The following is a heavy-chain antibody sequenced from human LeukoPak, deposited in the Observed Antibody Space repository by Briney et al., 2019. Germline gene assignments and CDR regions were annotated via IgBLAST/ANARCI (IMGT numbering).Heavy chain of an antibody. CDR3: ARDYDYGAYGTFEDY. V-gene: IGHV6-1*01. CDR2: TFYRSKWYN. J-gene: IGHJ4*02. D-gene: IGHD4-17*01. Sequence: SRTLSLTCAISGDSVSSNRAAWSWIRQSPSRGLEWLGWTFYRSKWYNDYAVSVKSRIIISPDTSKNQFSLQLNSVTPEDTAVYYCARDYDYGAYGTFEDYWGQGTLVTVSS. CDR1: GDSVSSNRAA.